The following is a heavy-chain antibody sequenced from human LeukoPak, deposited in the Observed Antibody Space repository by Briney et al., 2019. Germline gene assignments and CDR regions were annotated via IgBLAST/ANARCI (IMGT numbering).Heavy chain of an antibody. CDR3: ARHTRRRGYYFDY. CDR2: IYHSGST. J-gene: IGHJ4*02. D-gene: IGHD2-2*02. CDR1: GYSISSGYY. V-gene: IGHV4-38-2*02. Sequence: SETLSLTCTVSGYSISSGYYWGWIRQPLGKGLEWIGSIYHSGSTYYNPSLKSRVTISVDSSKNQFSLKLSSVTAADTAVYYCARHTRRRGYYFDYWGQGTLVTVSS.